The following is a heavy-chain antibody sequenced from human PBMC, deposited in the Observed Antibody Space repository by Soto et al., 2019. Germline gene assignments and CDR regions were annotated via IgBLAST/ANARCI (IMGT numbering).Heavy chain of an antibody. J-gene: IGHJ3*02. Sequence: SVSNAWMNWVRQAPVKGLEWVGRIKSKTDGGTTDYAAPVKGRFTISRDDSKNTLYLQMNSLKTEDTAVYYCTTESIAVAGLDAFDIWGQGTMVTVSS. CDR2: IKSKTDGGTT. V-gene: IGHV3-15*07. CDR3: TTESIAVAGLDAFDI. CDR1: SVSNAW. D-gene: IGHD6-19*01.